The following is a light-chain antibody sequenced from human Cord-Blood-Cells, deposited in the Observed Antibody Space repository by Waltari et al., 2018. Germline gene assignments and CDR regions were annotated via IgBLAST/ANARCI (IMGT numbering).Light chain of an antibody. Sequence: ELVSTPTPGTLCLTREESATPSCRASQCVSSSYLAWYQQKPGQAPRLLIYGASSRATGIPDRFSGSGSGTDFTLTISRLEPEDCAVYYCQQYGSSLFGPGTKVDIK. J-gene: IGKJ3*01. CDR2: GAS. CDR1: QCVSSSY. CDR3: QQYGSSL. V-gene: IGKV3-20*01.